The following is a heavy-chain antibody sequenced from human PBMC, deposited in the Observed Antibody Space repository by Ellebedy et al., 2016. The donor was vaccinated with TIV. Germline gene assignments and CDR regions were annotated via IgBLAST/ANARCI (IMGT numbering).Heavy chain of an antibody. CDR3: ARGGGRDGYRGGDGGEFDY. CDR1: GYSFTSYW. V-gene: IGHV5-51*01. D-gene: IGHD5-24*01. J-gene: IGHJ4*02. Sequence: GESLKISCKGSGYSFTSYWIGWVRQMPGKGLEWMGIIYPGDSDTRYSPSFQGQVTISADKSISTAYLQWSSLKASDTAMYYCARGGGRDGYRGGDGGEFDYWGQGTLVTVSS. CDR2: IYPGDSDT.